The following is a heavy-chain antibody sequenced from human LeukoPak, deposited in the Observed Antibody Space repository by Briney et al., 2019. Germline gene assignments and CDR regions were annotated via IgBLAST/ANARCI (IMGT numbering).Heavy chain of an antibody. V-gene: IGHV3-48*04. CDR1: GFTFSSYG. J-gene: IGHJ6*04. Sequence: GRSLRLSCAASGFTFSSYGMHWVRQAPGKGLEWVSYISSSGSTIYYADSVKGRFTISRDNAKNSLYLQMNSLRAEDTAVYYCAELGITMIGGVWGKGTTVTISS. CDR2: ISSSGSTI. D-gene: IGHD3-10*02. CDR3: AELGITMIGGV.